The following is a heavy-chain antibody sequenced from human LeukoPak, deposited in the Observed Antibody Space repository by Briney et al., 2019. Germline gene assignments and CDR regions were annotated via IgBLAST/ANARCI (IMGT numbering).Heavy chain of an antibody. Sequence: GASVKVSCKTSGYTFTSYYMHWVRQAPGQGLEWMGIINPSGGSTSYAQKFQGRVTMTRDTSTSTVYMELSSLRSEDTAVYCCARGRWDYDSSGYFDYWGQGTLVTVSS. CDR1: GYTFTSYY. CDR3: ARGRWDYDSSGYFDY. D-gene: IGHD3-22*01. J-gene: IGHJ4*02. V-gene: IGHV1-46*01. CDR2: INPSGGST.